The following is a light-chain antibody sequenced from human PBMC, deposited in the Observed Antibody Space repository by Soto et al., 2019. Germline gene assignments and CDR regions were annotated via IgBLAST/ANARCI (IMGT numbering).Light chain of an antibody. Sequence: QSVLTQPPSVSGAPGQRVTISCTGSSSNIGAGYDVDWYQQLPGTAPKLLIYGNSNRPSGVPDRFPGSKSGTSASLAITGLQAEDEADYYCQSYDSSLSGVVFGGGTKLTVL. V-gene: IGLV1-40*01. CDR2: GNS. CDR3: QSYDSSLSGVV. J-gene: IGLJ2*01. CDR1: SSNIGAGYD.